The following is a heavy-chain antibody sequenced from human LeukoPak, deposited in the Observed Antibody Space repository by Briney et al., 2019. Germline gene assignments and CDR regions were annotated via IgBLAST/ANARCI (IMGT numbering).Heavy chain of an antibody. D-gene: IGHD3-16*02. CDR2: IYYSGST. V-gene: IGHV4-39*07. J-gene: IGHJ4*02. CDR1: GGSISSSSYY. Sequence: TSETLSLTCTVSGGSISSSSYYWGWIRQPPGKGLEWIGSIYYSGSTYYNPSLKSRVTISVDTSKNQFSLKLSSVTAADTAVYYCARDQAYDYVWGSYRYFDYWGQGTLVTVSS. CDR3: ARDQAYDYVWGSYRYFDY.